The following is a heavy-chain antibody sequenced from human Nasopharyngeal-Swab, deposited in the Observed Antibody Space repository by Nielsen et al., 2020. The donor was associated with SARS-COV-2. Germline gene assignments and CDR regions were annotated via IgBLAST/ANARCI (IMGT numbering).Heavy chain of an antibody. Sequence: SETLSLTCTVSGGSVSSGDYYWSWVRQPPGKGLEWIGCIYYSGSTYYNPSLKSRVTISVDKSKNQFSLKLSSVTAADTAVYYCARGLWFGELLGVDYYYYGMDVWGQGTTVTVSS. J-gene: IGHJ6*02. CDR3: ARGLWFGELLGVDYYYYGMDV. CDR1: GGSVSSGDYY. CDR2: IYYSGST. V-gene: IGHV4-30-4*01. D-gene: IGHD3-10*01.